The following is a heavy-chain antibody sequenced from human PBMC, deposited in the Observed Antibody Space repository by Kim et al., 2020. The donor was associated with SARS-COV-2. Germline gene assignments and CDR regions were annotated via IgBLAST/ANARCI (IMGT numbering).Heavy chain of an antibody. D-gene: IGHD1-26*01. Sequence: ASVKVSCKASGYTFTSYFMHWVRQAPGQGLEWMGIINTSDGITNYAQKFQGRVTTTRDTSTSTVYMELSSLRSEDTAVYYCTKYSGRNPFDYWGQGTLVT. CDR1: GYTFTSYF. J-gene: IGHJ4*02. CDR3: TKYSGRNPFDY. V-gene: IGHV1-46*01. CDR2: INTSDGIT.